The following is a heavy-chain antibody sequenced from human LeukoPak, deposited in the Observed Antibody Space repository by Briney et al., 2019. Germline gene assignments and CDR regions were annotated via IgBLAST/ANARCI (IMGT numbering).Heavy chain of an antibody. D-gene: IGHD4-17*01. CDR2: IYYSGST. Sequence: SETLSLTCTVSGGSISSYYWSWIRQPPGKGLEWIGYIYYSGSTNYNPSLKSRVTISVDTSKNQFSLKLSSVTAADTAVYYCARAHKDYGDYAFDYWGQGTLVTVSS. CDR1: GGSISSYY. V-gene: IGHV4-59*01. J-gene: IGHJ4*02. CDR3: ARAHKDYGDYAFDY.